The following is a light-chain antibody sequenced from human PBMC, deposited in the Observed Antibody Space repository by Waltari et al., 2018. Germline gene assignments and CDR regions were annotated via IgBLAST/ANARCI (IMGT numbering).Light chain of an antibody. Sequence: QSVLTQPPSVSGPPGQRVTISCSGSRTNVGSTSVYWHQQFPGTAPKLLIYKNDRRRSGGPDRFSGSKSGTAASLAISGLRSEDEADYYCSTWDDSLRAYVFGTGTKVTVL. V-gene: IGLV1-47*01. CDR3: STWDDSLRAYV. CDR2: KND. CDR1: RTNVGSTS. J-gene: IGLJ1*01.